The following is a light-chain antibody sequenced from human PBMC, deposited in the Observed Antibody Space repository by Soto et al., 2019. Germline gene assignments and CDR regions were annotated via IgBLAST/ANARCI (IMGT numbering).Light chain of an antibody. J-gene: IGKJ4*01. V-gene: IGKV4-1*01. Sequence: DIVMTQSPDSLAVSLGERATINCKSSQRVLYSSNNKNYLAWYQQKPGQPPKRLIYWASTRESGVPDRFSGSGSGTDFPLTISSLQAEDVAVYYCQQYYSTPPTFGGGTKVEIK. CDR1: QRVLYSSNNKNY. CDR3: QQYYSTPPT. CDR2: WAS.